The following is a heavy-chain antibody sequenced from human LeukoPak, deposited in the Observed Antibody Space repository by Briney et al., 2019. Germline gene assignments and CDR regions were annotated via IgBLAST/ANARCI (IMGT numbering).Heavy chain of an antibody. V-gene: IGHV4-4*09. CDR3: ARHGSVRSPLGP. CDR1: SDSISTYY. D-gene: IGHD3-10*01. J-gene: IGHJ5*02. CDR2: IYSSVST. Sequence: SETLSLTCTVSSDSISTYYWSWIRQPPGKGLEWIGYIYSSVSTNYNPSLKSRVTISVDTSKNQVSLKLSSVTAADTAMYYCARHGSVRSPLGPWGQGTLVTVSS.